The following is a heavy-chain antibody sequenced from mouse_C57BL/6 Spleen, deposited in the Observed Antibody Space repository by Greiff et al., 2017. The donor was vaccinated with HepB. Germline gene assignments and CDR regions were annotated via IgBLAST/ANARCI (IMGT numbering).Heavy chain of an antibody. V-gene: IGHV5-17*01. CDR2: ISSGSSTI. Sequence: EVKLMESGGGLVKPGGSLKLSCAASGFTFSDYGMHWVRQAPEKGLEWVAYISSGSSTIYYADTVKGRFTISRDNAKNTLFLQMTSLRSEDTAMYYCARPTIVTTPFAYWGQGTLVTVSA. D-gene: IGHD2-5*01. CDR3: ARPTIVTTPFAY. CDR1: GFTFSDYG. J-gene: IGHJ3*01.